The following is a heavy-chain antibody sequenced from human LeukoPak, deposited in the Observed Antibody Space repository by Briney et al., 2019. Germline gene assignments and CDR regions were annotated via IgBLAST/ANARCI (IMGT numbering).Heavy chain of an antibody. CDR2: INPGSGST. CDR1: GYTFTNYY. CDR3: ARDPPKSQAFDI. Sequence: ASVKVSCKASGYTFTNYYIHWVRQAPGQGLEWMGIINPGSGSTTYAQKFQGRVTMTRDTSTSTVYMDLISLRSEDTAVYYCARDPPKSQAFDIWGQGTMVTVSS. V-gene: IGHV1-46*01. J-gene: IGHJ3*02.